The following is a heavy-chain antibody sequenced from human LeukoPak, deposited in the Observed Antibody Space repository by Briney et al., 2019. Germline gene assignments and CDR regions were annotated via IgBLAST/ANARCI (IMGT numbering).Heavy chain of an antibody. CDR2: ISGSSGHT. CDR3: AKVGFSEMEWLLYSDH. Sequence: GGSLRLSCAASGLTFSSYAMSWVRQAPGKGLEWVSAISGSSGHTYYADSVKGRYTISRDNSKNTLYLQMISLRAEDTAVYYCAKVGFSEMEWLLYSDHWGQGTLVTVSS. D-gene: IGHD3-3*01. J-gene: IGHJ4*02. V-gene: IGHV3-23*01. CDR1: GLTFSSYA.